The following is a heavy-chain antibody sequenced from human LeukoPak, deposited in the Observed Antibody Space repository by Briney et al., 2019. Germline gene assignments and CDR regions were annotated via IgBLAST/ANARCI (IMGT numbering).Heavy chain of an antibody. CDR2: IRSKANSYAT. CDR3: TTQWRGGDY. CDR1: GFTFSGSA. J-gene: IGHJ4*02. D-gene: IGHD3-10*01. Sequence: PGGSLKLSCAASGFTFSGSAMHWVRQASGKGLEWVGRIRSKANSYATAYAASVKGRFTISRDDSKNTAYLQMNSLKTEDTAVYYCTTQWRGGDYWGQGTLVTVSS. V-gene: IGHV3-73*01.